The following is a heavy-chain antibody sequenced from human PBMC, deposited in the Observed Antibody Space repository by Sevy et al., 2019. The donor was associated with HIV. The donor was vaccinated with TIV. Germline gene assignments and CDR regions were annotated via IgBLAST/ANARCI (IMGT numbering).Heavy chain of an antibody. CDR3: ARAVLEISTWRSDY. Sequence: GGSLRLSCAASGFTFSSYRMTWVRQAPGKGLEWVSCISSTSGSINYADSVKGRFTISRDNAKNILYLQMDSLRAEDTAVYYCARAVLEISTWRSDYWGQGTLVTVSS. D-gene: IGHD1-1*01. J-gene: IGHJ4*02. CDR2: ISSTSGSI. CDR1: GFTFSSYR. V-gene: IGHV3-21*01.